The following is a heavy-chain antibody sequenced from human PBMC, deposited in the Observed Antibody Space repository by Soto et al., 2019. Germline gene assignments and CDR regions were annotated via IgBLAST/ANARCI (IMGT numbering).Heavy chain of an antibody. J-gene: IGHJ6*03. D-gene: IGHD2-8*01. Sequence: QVQLQESGPGLVKPSETLSLTCTVSGGSISSYYWSWIRQPPGKGLEWIGYIYYSGSTNYNPSLKSRVTISVDTSKNQFSLKLSSVTAADTAVYYCAGRRAYCTNGVCFNYYYYMDVWGKGTTVTVSS. CDR3: AGRRAYCTNGVCFNYYYYMDV. V-gene: IGHV4-59*08. CDR1: GGSISSYY. CDR2: IYYSGST.